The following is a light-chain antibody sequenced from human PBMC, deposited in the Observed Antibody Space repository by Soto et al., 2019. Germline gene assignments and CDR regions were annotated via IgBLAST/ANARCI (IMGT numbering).Light chain of an antibody. Sequence: QSALTQPASVSGSPGQSITISCTGTSSDVGNYKYVSWYQQHPGKAPKLMIYEVSNRPSGVSNRFSGSKSGNTASLTISGLQAEDEADYYCLSYTGGSTDVVFGGGTKLTVL. CDR3: LSYTGGSTDVV. V-gene: IGLV2-14*01. CDR2: EVS. J-gene: IGLJ2*01. CDR1: SSDVGNYKY.